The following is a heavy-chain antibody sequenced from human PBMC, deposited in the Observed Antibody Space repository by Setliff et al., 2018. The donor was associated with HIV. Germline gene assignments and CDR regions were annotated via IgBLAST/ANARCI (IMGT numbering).Heavy chain of an antibody. CDR1: GFTFEKYW. J-gene: IGHJ4*02. V-gene: IGHV3-74*01. CDR3: HSGYDTEEQSYFDY. D-gene: IGHD5-12*01. CDR2: VNRDGSSE. Sequence: GGSLRLSCAGSGFTFEKYWMHWVRQAPGKGLVWVSRVNRDGSSETYADSVKDRFTISRDNAKNTLYLQMNSLRAEDTGVYYCHSGYDTEEQSYFDYWGQGALVTVSS.